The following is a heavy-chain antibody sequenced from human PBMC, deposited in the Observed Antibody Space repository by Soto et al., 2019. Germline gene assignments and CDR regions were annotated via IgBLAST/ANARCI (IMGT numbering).Heavy chain of an antibody. J-gene: IGHJ6*03. CDR1: GYTFTSYY. Sequence: ASVKVSCKASGYTFTSYYMHWVRQAPGQGLEWMGIINPSGGSTSYAQKFQGRVTMTRDTSTSTVYMELSSLRSEDTAVYYCARSVTGSDYYYYYMDVWGKGTTVTVSS. D-gene: IGHD4-4*01. CDR3: ARSVTGSDYYYYYMDV. CDR2: INPSGGST. V-gene: IGHV1-46*03.